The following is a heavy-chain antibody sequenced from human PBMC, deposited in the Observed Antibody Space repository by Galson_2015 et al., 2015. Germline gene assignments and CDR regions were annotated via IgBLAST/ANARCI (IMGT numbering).Heavy chain of an antibody. CDR1: GFTFSSYA. V-gene: IGHV3-23*01. J-gene: IGHJ2*01. D-gene: IGHD3-22*01. CDR2: ISGSGGST. Sequence: SLRLSCAASGFTFSSYAMSWVRQAPGKGLEWVSAISGSGGSTYYADSVKGRFTISRDNSKNTLYLQMNSLRAEDTAVYYCAKDPPYYYDSNGYFDLWCRGTLVTVSS. CDR3: AKDPPYYYDSNGYFDL.